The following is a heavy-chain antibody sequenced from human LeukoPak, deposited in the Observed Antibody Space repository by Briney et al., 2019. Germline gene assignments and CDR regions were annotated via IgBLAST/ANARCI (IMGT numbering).Heavy chain of an antibody. J-gene: IGHJ4*02. CDR3: ARDRCRYYDRSRYCPFDY. CDR1: GFTFSSYS. V-gene: IGHV3-21*01. CDR2: ISSSSSYI. Sequence: GGSLRLSCAASGFTFSSYSMNWVRQAPGKGLEWVSSISSSSSYIYYADSVKGRFTISRDNAKNSLYLQMNSLRAEDTAVYYCARDRCRYYDRSRYCPFDYWGQGTLVTVSS. D-gene: IGHD3-22*01.